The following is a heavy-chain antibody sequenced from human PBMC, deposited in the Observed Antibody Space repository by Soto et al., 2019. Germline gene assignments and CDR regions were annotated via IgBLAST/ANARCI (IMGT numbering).Heavy chain of an antibody. CDR3: ARDLTMVRGETNRYYYGMDV. J-gene: IGHJ6*02. CDR2: IYSGGST. CDR1: GFTVSSNY. D-gene: IGHD3-10*01. Sequence: EVQLVETGGGLIQPGGSLRLSCSASGFTVSSNYMSWVRQAPGQGLEWVSVIYSGGSTYYADSVKGRFTIARDNSKNTLYLQLNRIRAEDTAVYYCARDLTMVRGETNRYYYGMDVWGQGTTVTVSS. V-gene: IGHV3-53*02.